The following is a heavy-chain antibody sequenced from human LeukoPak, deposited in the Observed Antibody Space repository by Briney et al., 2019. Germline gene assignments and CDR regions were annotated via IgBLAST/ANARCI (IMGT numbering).Heavy chain of an antibody. J-gene: IGHJ4*02. CDR1: GYTFTSYG. CDR2: ISAYNGNT. Sequence: GASVKVSCKASGYTFTSYGISWVRQAPGQGLEWMGWISAYNGNTNYAQKLQGRVTMTTDTSTSTAYMELRSLRSDDTAVYYCARERYSSGWYWGDPTRQLDYWGQGTLVTVSS. V-gene: IGHV1-18*01. CDR3: ARERYSSGWYWGDPTRQLDY. D-gene: IGHD6-19*01.